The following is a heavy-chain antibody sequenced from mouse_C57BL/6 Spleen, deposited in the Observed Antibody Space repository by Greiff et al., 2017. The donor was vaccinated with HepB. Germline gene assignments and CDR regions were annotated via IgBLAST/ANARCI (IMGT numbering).Heavy chain of an antibody. J-gene: IGHJ1*03. D-gene: IGHD1-1*01. CDR1: GFTFTDYY. CDR3: ARYPYGSKRGYFDV. Sequence: EVKLMESGGGLVQPGGSLSLSCAASGFTFTDYYMSWVRQPPGKALEWLGFIRNKANGYTTEYSASVKGRFTISRDNSQSILYLQMNALRAEDSATYYCARYPYGSKRGYFDVWGTGTTVTVSS. CDR2: IRNKANGYTT. V-gene: IGHV7-3*01.